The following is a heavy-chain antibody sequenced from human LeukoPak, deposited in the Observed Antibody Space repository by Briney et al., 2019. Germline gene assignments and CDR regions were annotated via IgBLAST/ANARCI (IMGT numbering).Heavy chain of an antibody. Sequence: SETLSLTCAVYGGSFSGYYWSWIRQPPGKGLEWIGEINHSGSTSYNPSLKSRVTISLDTSKNQFSLKLRSVTAADTDVYYCASRGDPRSSGYYHATNYYGMDVWGQGTTVTVSS. J-gene: IGHJ6*02. CDR2: INHSGST. CDR1: GGSFSGYY. CDR3: ASRGDPRSSGYYHATNYYGMDV. V-gene: IGHV4-34*01. D-gene: IGHD3-22*01.